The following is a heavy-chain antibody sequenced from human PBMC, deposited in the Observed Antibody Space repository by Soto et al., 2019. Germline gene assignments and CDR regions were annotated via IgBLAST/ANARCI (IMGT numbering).Heavy chain of an antibody. CDR1: GGSFSGYY. D-gene: IGHD5-18*01. J-gene: IGHJ4*02. V-gene: IGHV4-34*01. Sequence: SETLSLTCAVYGGSFSGYYWSWIRQPPGKGLEWIGEINHRGSTNYNPSIKSRVTMSIDTSRHQFSLKLSFVTAADTAVYYCASIPRGSSFGWFDYWGQGSLVTVSS. CDR3: ASIPRGSSFGWFDY. CDR2: INHRGST.